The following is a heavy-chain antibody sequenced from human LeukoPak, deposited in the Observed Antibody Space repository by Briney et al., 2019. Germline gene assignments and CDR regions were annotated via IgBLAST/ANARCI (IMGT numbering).Heavy chain of an antibody. CDR1: VITFSSYA. CDR2: ISYDGSNK. J-gene: IGHJ3*02. D-gene: IGHD2-15*01. Sequence: PGGSLRLSCAASVITFSSYAMHWVRQAPGKGLEWVAVISYDGSNKYYADSVKGRFTISRDNSKNTLYLQMNSLRAEDTAVYYCARYCSGGSCPNDAFDIWGQGTMVTVSS. CDR3: ARYCSGGSCPNDAFDI. V-gene: IGHV3-30-3*01.